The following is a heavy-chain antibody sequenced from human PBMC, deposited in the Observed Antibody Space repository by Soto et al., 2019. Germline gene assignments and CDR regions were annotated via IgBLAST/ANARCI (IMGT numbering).Heavy chain of an antibody. D-gene: IGHD2-2*01. CDR3: ARSIVVVPAAYYYYGMDV. CDR1: GGTFSSYA. CDR2: IIPIFGTA. J-gene: IGHJ6*02. V-gene: IGHV1-69*13. Sequence: AVKVSCKASGGTFSSYAISWVRQAPGQGLEWMGGIIPIFGTANYAQKFQGRVTITADESTSTAYMELSSLRSEDTAVYYCARSIVVVPAAYYYYGMDVWGQGTTVTVSS.